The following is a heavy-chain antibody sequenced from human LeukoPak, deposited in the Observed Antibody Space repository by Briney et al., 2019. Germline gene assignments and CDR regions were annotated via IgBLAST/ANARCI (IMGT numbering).Heavy chain of an antibody. J-gene: IGHJ4*02. CDR2: INDRGGDT. D-gene: IGHD1-26*01. CDR3: AKGYRGNYDY. V-gene: IGHV3-23*01. CDR1: GFTFSNYA. Sequence: GGSLRLSCAASGFTFSNYAMTWVRQAPGKGLEWISAINDRGGDTYYADSVKGRFTISRDNSKNTLFLQMNSLRAEDTAVYYCAKGYRGNYDYWGQGSLVTASS.